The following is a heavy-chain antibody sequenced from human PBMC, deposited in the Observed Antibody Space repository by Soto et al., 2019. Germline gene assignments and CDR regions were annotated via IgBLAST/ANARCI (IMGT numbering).Heavy chain of an antibody. Sequence: QVQLEQSGGEVKQPGSSVRVSCKTSGGTFSTYAINWVRQAPGXGLEWMGAIIPLFGTADYSQKFQGRVTITADESTSTAYMELSSLRFDDTAVYFCARPKGTYSSGYYYFDFWGQGTLVTVSS. J-gene: IGHJ4*02. CDR2: IIPLFGTA. D-gene: IGHD6-19*01. CDR1: GGTFSTYA. CDR3: ARPKGTYSSGYYYFDF. V-gene: IGHV1-69*01.